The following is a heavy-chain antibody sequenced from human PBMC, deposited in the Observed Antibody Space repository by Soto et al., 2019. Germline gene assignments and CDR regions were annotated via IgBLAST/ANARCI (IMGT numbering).Heavy chain of an antibody. V-gene: IGHV3-33*01. J-gene: IGHJ5*01. D-gene: IGHD2-2*01. CDR3: ARAVPAAKGWFDS. Sequence: VELVESGGGVVQPGGSLRLACAASGFTFSSYGTHWVRQAPGKGLEWVAVIWFDGSKEFYAASVEGRFTISRDNSKNMVYLEMNSPRDVDTAVYYCARAVPAAKGWFDSWGQGTLVTVSS. CDR1: GFTFSSYG. CDR2: IWFDGSKE.